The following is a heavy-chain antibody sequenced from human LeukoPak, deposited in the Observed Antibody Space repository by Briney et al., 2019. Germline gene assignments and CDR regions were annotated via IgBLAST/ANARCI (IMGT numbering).Heavy chain of an antibody. V-gene: IGHV3-7*04. J-gene: IGHJ4*02. D-gene: IGHD6-19*01. CDR3: ARDHNSGWYGLY. CDR2: IKQDGSEK. Sequence: GGSLRLSCAVSGFTFSNFWMSWVRQAPGKGLEWVANIKQDGSEKYYMDSVKGRFTVSRDNARNSLYLEMNSLRVEDTAVYYCARDHNSGWYGLYWGQGSLVTVSS. CDR1: GFTFSNFW.